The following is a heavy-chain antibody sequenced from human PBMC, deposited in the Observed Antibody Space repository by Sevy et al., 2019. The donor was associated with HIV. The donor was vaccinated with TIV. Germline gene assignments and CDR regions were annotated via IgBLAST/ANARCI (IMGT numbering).Heavy chain of an antibody. CDR3: ARDLPHLLPWELSRGSDF. D-gene: IGHD3-16*01. J-gene: IGHJ4*01. CDR1: GFTFSNYA. CDR2: ISHDEIHK. Sequence: GGSLRLSCTAYGFTFSNYAVHWVRQAPGKGLEWVAIISHDEIHKYFADSVRGRLSISRDTFKNTIYMQMNSLRPEDTAVYYCARDLPHLLPWELSRGSDFWGQGTLVTVSS. V-gene: IGHV3-30*04.